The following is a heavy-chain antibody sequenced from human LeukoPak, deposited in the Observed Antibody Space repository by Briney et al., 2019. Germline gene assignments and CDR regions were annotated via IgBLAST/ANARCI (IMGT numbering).Heavy chain of an antibody. CDR3: ARHKEDFHDSSGPNFWYFDL. D-gene: IGHD3-22*01. CDR2: IYYSGST. V-gene: IGHV4-39*01. CDR1: GDSIKSDSYY. Sequence: SETLSLTCTVSGDSIKSDSYYWGWIRQPPGKGLEWIGTIYYSGSTYYNPSLKSRVTISVDTSKNQFSVKLSSVTAADTALYYCARHKEDFHDSSGPNFWYFDLWGRGTLVTVSS. J-gene: IGHJ2*01.